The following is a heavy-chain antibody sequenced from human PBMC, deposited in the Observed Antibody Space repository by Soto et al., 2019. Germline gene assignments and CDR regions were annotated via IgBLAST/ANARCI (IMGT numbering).Heavy chain of an antibody. V-gene: IGHV4-30-4*01. J-gene: IGHJ5*01. Sequence: SETLSLTCSVSGDSISTVDYFWAWIRQPTGQALGYIGYIYKSATTYYNPSFESRVAISLDTSKSQFSLTVTSVTAADTALYFCARGRYCLTGTCLPNLFDSGAQGTLVTVSS. D-gene: IGHD2-15*01. CDR2: IYKSATT. CDR3: ARGRYCLTGTCLPNLFDS. CDR1: GDSISTVDYF.